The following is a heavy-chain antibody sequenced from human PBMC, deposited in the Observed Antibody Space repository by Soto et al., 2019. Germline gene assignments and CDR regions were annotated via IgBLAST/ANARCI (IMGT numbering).Heavy chain of an antibody. CDR3: AKAGPYGDYLSDDFDY. D-gene: IGHD4-17*01. J-gene: IGHJ4*02. CDR2: ISYDGSNK. V-gene: IGHV3-30*18. Sequence: QVQLVESGGGVVQPGRSLRLSCAASGFTFNSYGMHWVRQAPGKGLEWVTVISYDGSNKYYEDSVKGRFTISRDNSKNTLNLKMKSLKAQETAAYYYAKAGPYGDYLSDDFDYWGKGTLVTVSS. CDR1: GFTFNSYG.